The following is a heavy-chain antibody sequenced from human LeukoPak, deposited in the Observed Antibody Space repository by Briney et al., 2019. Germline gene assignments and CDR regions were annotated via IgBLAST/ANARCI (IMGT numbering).Heavy chain of an antibody. CDR2: ISAYNGNT. D-gene: IGHD3-9*01. V-gene: IGHV1-18*01. CDR1: GYTFTSYG. CDR3: ARRLAPLGTILYDIDDAFDI. Sequence: ASVKVSCKASGYTFTSYGISWVRQAPGQGLEWMGRISAYNGNTNYAQKLQGRVTMTTDTSTSTAYMELRSLRSDDTAVYYCARRLAPLGTILYDIDDAFDIWGQGTMVTVSS. J-gene: IGHJ3*02.